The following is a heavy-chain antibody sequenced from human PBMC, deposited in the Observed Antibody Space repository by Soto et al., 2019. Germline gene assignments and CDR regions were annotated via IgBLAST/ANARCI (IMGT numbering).Heavy chain of an antibody. Sequence: SETLSLTCAVSGGSISSGGYSWSWIRQPPGKGLEWIGYIYHSGSTYYNPSLKSRVTISVDTSKNQFSLSLNSVTAADTAVYYCARAYYDASGYGLDPWGQGTLVTVPQ. D-gene: IGHD3-22*01. CDR3: ARAYYDASGYGLDP. J-gene: IGHJ5*02. CDR2: IYHSGST. V-gene: IGHV4-30-2*02. CDR1: GGSISSGGYS.